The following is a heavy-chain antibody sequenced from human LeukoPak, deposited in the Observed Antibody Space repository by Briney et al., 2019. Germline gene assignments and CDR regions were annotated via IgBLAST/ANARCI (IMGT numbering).Heavy chain of an antibody. CDR2: IYYSGST. V-gene: IGHV4-39*01. J-gene: IGHJ4*02. Sequence: PSETLSLTCTVSGGSISSSSYYWGWLRPPPGQGLEWIRSIYYSGSTYYNPPLNSRITISVDSSKNQFSLMMSSGTAADTAVYYCATLVYCSGGSCRYFDYWGQGTLVTVSS. CDR3: ATLVYCSGGSCRYFDY. CDR1: GGSISSSSYY. D-gene: IGHD2-15*01.